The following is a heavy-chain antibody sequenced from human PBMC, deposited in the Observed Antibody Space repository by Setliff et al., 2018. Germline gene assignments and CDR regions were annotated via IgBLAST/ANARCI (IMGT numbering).Heavy chain of an antibody. D-gene: IGHD3-9*01. CDR3: AKHYDILTGSLAPLDY. Sequence: RPGGSLRLSCAASGFTFSTYGMSWVRQAPGKGLEWVSGINWNGGSTGYADSVKGRFTISRDNAKNSLYLQMNSLRAEDTALYYCAKHYDILTGSLAPLDYWGQGTLVTVSS. J-gene: IGHJ4*02. CDR2: INWNGGST. V-gene: IGHV3-20*04. CDR1: GFTFSTYG.